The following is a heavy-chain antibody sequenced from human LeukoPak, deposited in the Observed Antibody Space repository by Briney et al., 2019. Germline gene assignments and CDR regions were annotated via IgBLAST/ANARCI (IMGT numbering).Heavy chain of an antibody. V-gene: IGHV1-18*01. CDR2: VSTYNSGT. Sequence: ASVKVSCKASGYRFSSNGISWVRQAPGQGLEWVGWVSTYNSGTNYAPRLQGRVTMTKDTSTSTVYMELRSLRTDDTAVYYCALDNWNEFDPWGQGTLVTVSS. D-gene: IGHD1-20*01. CDR3: ALDNWNEFDP. J-gene: IGHJ5*02. CDR1: GYRFSSNG.